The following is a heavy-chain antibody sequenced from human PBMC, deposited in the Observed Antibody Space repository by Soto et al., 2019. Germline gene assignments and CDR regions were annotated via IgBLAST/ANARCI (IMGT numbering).Heavy chain of an antibody. J-gene: IGHJ4*02. CDR1: GGTFSSYT. CDR3: ASLPRRDWNRLDY. D-gene: IGHD1-1*01. CDR2: IIPILGIA. Sequence: SVKVSCKASGGTFSSYTISWVRQAPGQGLEWMGRIIPILGIANYAQKFQGRVTITADKSTSTAYMELSSLRSEDTAVYYCASLPRRDWNRLDYWGQGTLVTVSS. V-gene: IGHV1-69*02.